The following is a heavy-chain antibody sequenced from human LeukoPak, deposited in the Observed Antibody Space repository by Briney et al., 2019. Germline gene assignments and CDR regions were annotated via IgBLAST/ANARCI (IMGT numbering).Heavy chain of an antibody. V-gene: IGHV3-23*01. CDR2: ISISGDAS. J-gene: IGHJ4*02. D-gene: IGHD7-27*01. Sequence: GSLRLSCAASGFTFSSYAMSWVRQAPGKGLEWVSSISISGDASYYADSVQGRFTISRDNSKHTLYLEMDTLRAEDTAVYYCASLTGDRSGYWGQGTLVTVTS. CDR3: ASLTGDRSGY. CDR1: GFTFSSYA.